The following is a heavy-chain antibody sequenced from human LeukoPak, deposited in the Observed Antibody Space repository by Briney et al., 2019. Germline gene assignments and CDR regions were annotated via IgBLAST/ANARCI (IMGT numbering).Heavy chain of an antibody. CDR3: ARAGYCSSTSCYGEDYYYYYGMDV. CDR1: GYAFTSYG. CDR2: ISAYNGNT. D-gene: IGHD2-2*01. J-gene: IGHJ6*01. Sequence: GGTVKDSCMASGYAFTSYGISWVRQPPGQGLEWMGWISAYNGNTNYAQKLQGRVTMTTDTSTSTAYMELRSLRSDDTAVYYCARAGYCSSTSCYGEDYYYYYGMDVWGERPTFTVSS. V-gene: IGHV1-18*01.